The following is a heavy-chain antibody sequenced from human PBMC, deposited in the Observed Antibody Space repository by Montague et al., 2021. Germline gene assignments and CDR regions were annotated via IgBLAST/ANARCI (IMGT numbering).Heavy chain of an antibody. J-gene: IGHJ4*02. V-gene: IGHV3-21*01. CDR2: ISSSSSYI. CDR1: GFTFRSYS. Sequence: SLRLSCAASGFTFRSYSMNWVRRAPGKGLEWVSSISSSSSYIYYTDSVKGRFTISRDNAKNSLYLQMNSLRAEDTAVYYCARDYYGSGRGKDYFDYWGQGTLVTVSS. CDR3: ARDYYGSGRGKDYFDY. D-gene: IGHD3-10*01.